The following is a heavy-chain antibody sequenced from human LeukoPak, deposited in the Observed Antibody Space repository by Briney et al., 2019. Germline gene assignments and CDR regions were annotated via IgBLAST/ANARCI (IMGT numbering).Heavy chain of an antibody. D-gene: IGHD6-19*01. Sequence: GGSLRLSCAASGFTFSNYWMHWVRQAPGKGLVWVSRINSNGSVTTYADSVKGRFTISRDNAKNTLCVQINSLRAEDTAVYYCARESSDWFSDAFDIWGQGTVVTVSS. J-gene: IGHJ3*02. V-gene: IGHV3-74*01. CDR2: INSNGSVT. CDR1: GFTFSNYW. CDR3: ARESSDWFSDAFDI.